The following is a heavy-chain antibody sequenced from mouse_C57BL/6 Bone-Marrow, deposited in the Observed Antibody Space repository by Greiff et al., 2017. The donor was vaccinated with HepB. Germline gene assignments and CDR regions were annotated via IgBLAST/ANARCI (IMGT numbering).Heavy chain of an antibody. CDR3: ARRYDYGVYYAMDY. CDR2: IWGVGST. Sequence: VQLVESGPGLVAPSQSLSITCTVSGFSLTSYGVDWVRQSPGKGLEWLGVIWGVGSTNYNSALKSRLSISKDNSKSQVFLKMNSLQTDDTAMYYGARRYDYGVYYAMDYWGQGTSVTVSS. J-gene: IGHJ4*01. CDR1: GFSLTSYG. V-gene: IGHV2-6*01. D-gene: IGHD2-4*01.